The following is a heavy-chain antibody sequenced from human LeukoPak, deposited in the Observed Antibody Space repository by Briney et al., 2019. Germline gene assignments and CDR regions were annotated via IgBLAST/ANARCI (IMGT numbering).Heavy chain of an antibody. CDR2: ISAYNGNT. D-gene: IGHD6-19*01. CDR1: GYTFTSYG. Sequence: ASVKVSCKASGYTFTSYGISWARQAPGQGLEWMGWISAYNGNTNYAQKLQGRVTMTTDTSTSTAYMELRSPRSDDTAVYYCAREGRYSSGWYLGYYFDYWGQGTLVTVSS. CDR3: AREGRYSSGWYLGYYFDY. V-gene: IGHV1-18*01. J-gene: IGHJ4*02.